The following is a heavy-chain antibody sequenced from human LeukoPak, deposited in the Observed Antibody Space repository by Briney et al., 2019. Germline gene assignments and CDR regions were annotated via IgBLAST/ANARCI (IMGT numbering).Heavy chain of an antibody. CDR2: ISSSGSTI. CDR1: GFTFSDYY. J-gene: IGHJ3*02. D-gene: IGHD6-13*01. V-gene: IGHV3-11*01. CDR3: ARGGLYSSSWHDAFDI. Sequence: PGGSLRLSCAASGFTFSDYYMSWIRQAPGKGLEWVSYISSSGSTIYYAASVKGRFTISRDNAKNSLYLRMNSPTAEDTAVYYCARGGLYSSSWHDAFDIWGQGTMVTVSS.